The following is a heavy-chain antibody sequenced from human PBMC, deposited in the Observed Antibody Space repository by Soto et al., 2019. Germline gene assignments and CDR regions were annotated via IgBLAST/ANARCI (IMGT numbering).Heavy chain of an antibody. D-gene: IGHD2-2*01. V-gene: IGHV4-39*01. J-gene: IGHJ4*02. CDR3: AGLSPMVPAARVAY. CDR2: IYYSGST. Sequence: SETLSLTCTVSGGSISSSSYYWGWIRQPPGKGLEWIGSIYYSGSTYYNPSLKSRVTISVDASKNQFSLKLSSVTAADTAVYYCAGLSPMVPAARVAYWGQGTLVTVSS. CDR1: GGSISSSSYY.